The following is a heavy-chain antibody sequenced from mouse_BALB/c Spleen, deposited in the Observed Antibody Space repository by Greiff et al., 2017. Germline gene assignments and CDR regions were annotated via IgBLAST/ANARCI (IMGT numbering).Heavy chain of an antibody. CDR2: ISSGGSYT. V-gene: IGHV5-6*01. D-gene: IGHD2-4*01. CDR1: GFTFSSYG. Sequence: EVQRVESGGDLVKPGGSLKPSCAASGFTFSSYGMSWVRQTPDKRLEWVATISSGGSYTYYPDSVKGRFTISRDNAKNTLYLQMSSLKSEDTAMYYCARRGYDYDGYFDYWGQGTTLTVSS. J-gene: IGHJ2*01. CDR3: ARRGYDYDGYFDY.